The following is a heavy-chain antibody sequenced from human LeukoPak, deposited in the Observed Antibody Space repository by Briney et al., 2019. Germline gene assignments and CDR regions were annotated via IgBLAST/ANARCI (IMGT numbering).Heavy chain of an antibody. CDR3: ARESSGWFYFDY. D-gene: IGHD6-19*01. J-gene: IGHJ4*02. CDR1: GYTFTSYA. CDR2: INAGNGNT. Sequence: GASVKVSCKASGYTFTSYAMHWVRQAPGQRLEWMGWINAGNGNTKYSQEFQGRVTITRDTSASTAYMELRSLRSEDMAVYYCARESSGWFYFDYWGQGTLVTVSS. V-gene: IGHV1-3*03.